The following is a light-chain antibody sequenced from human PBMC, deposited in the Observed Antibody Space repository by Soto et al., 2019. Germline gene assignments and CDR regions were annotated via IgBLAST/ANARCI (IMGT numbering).Light chain of an antibody. V-gene: IGKV1-5*01. CDR3: QQYNTYWT. CDR2: DVS. CDR1: QNIGSW. J-gene: IGKJ1*01. Sequence: DIPMTQFPSTLSASVGDRVTITCRASQNIGSWLAWYQQKPGKAPKVLIHDVSNLETGVPSRFSGSGSGTEFTLTISSLQPDDFATYYCQQYNTYWTFGQGTKVEIK.